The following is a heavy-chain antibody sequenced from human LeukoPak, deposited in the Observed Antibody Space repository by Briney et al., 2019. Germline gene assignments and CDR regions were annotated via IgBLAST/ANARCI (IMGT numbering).Heavy chain of an antibody. V-gene: IGHV1-69*05. J-gene: IGHJ6*03. D-gene: IGHD5-18*01. CDR2: IIPIFGTA. CDR3: ARVNVDTAHGYYYYYYYMDV. Sequence: SVKVSCKASGGTFSSYAISLVRQAPGQGLEWMGGIIPIFGTANYAQKFQGRVTITTDESTSTAYMELSSLRSEDTAVYYCARVNVDTAHGYYYYYYYMDVWGKGTTVTVSS. CDR1: GGTFSSYA.